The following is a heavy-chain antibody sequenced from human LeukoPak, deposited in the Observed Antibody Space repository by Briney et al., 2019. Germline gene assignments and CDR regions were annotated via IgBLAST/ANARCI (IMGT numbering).Heavy chain of an antibody. D-gene: IGHD5-24*01. CDR2: INHSGST. CDR3: AGRDVHDAFDI. CDR1: GGSFSGYY. V-gene: IGHV4-34*01. J-gene: IGHJ3*02. Sequence: PSETLSLTCAVYGGSFSGYYWSWIRQPPGKGLEWIGEINHSGSTNYNPSLKSRVTISVDTSKIQFSLKLSSVAAADTALYYCAGRDVHDAFDIWGQGTMVTVSS.